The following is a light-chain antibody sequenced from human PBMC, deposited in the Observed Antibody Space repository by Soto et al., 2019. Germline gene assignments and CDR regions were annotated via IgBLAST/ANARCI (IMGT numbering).Light chain of an antibody. CDR2: DAS. CDR3: QQYGSSPIT. J-gene: IGKJ5*01. Sequence: EIVLTQSPATLSLSPGERATLSCRASESVSSYLAWYQQKPGQAPRLLIYDASNRATGIPARLSGSGSGTDFTLTISSLEPQDFAVYYCQQYGSSPITFGQGTRLEIK. CDR1: ESVSSY. V-gene: IGKV3-11*01.